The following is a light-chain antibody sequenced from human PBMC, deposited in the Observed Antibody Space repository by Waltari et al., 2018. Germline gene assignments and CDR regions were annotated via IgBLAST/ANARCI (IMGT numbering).Light chain of an antibody. Sequence: QSALTQPASVSGSPGQSITISCTGTSSDVGSYNLVSWYQQHPGKAPKLMIYEVTERPSGVSNRFSGSKSDNTASLTISGLQAVDEADYYCCSHAGSSIYVFGTGTKVTIL. CDR3: CSHAGSSIYV. J-gene: IGLJ1*01. CDR1: SSDVGSYNL. CDR2: EVT. V-gene: IGLV2-23*02.